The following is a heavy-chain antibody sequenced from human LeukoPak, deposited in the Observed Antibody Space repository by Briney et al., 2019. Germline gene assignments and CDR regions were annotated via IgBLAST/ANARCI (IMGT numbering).Heavy chain of an antibody. D-gene: IGHD4-17*01. J-gene: IGHJ4*02. Sequence: ASVKVSCKASGYTFTGYYMHWVRQAPGQGLEWMGWINPNSGGTNYAQKFQGRATMTRDTSISTAYMELSRLRSDDTAVYYCARGNDYGDYYFDYWGQGTLVTVSS. CDR1: GYTFTGYY. CDR3: ARGNDYGDYYFDY. CDR2: INPNSGGT. V-gene: IGHV1-2*02.